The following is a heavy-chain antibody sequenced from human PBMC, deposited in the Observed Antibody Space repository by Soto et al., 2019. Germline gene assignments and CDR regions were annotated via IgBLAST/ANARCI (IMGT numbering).Heavy chain of an antibody. Sequence: QVQLVQSGAEVKKPGASVKVSCKASGYTFTSYGISWVRQAPGQGLEWLGGTTACNGNTNYAQKLQGRVTMTTDTSTSTAYMELRRLRSDDTAVYYCARDEVRARPDSRGWLNYYGMDVWGQGTTVTVSS. CDR2: TTACNGNT. J-gene: IGHJ6*02. CDR1: GYTFTSYG. V-gene: IGHV1-18*01. CDR3: ARDEVRARPDSRGWLNYYGMDV. D-gene: IGHD6-19*01.